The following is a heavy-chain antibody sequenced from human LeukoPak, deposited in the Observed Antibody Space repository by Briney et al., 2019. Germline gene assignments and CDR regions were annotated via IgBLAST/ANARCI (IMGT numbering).Heavy chain of an antibody. CDR3: AKEGSSGWYNY. V-gene: IGHV3-23*01. CDR1: GLTFSSYG. CDR2: ISGSGGST. J-gene: IGHJ4*02. D-gene: IGHD6-19*01. Sequence: GGSLRLSCAASGLTFSSYGMSWVRQAPGKGLEWVSAISGSGGSTYYADSVKGRFTISRDNSKNTLYLQMNSLRAEDTAVYYCAKEGSSGWYNYWGQGTLVTVSS.